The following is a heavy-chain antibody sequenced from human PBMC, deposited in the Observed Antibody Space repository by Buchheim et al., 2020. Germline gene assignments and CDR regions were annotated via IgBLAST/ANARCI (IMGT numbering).Heavy chain of an antibody. V-gene: IGHV1-69*01. D-gene: IGHD3-22*01. CDR2: IIPIFGTA. J-gene: IGHJ4*02. CDR3: ASLIADYYDSSGYYYEDY. Sequence: QVQLVQSGAEVKKPGSSVKVSCKASGGTFSSYAISWVLQAPGQGLEWMGGIIPIFGTANYAQKFQGRVTLTPEESTSTAYMELSSLRSEDTAVYYCASLIADYYDSSGYYYEDYWGQGTL. CDR1: GGTFSSYA.